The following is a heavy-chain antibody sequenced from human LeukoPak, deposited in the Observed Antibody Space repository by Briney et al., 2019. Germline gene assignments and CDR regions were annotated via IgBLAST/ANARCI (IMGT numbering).Heavy chain of an antibody. Sequence: SETLSLTXAVYGGSFSGYFWSWISQPPGRGLEWIGEISHPGSTNYNPSLKSRVTISADTPKNQFSLKLTSVTAADTAVYYCATKRAGLSVAGQREYWGQGTLVTVSS. CDR1: GGSFSGYF. CDR3: ATKRAGLSVAGQREY. CDR2: ISHPGST. V-gene: IGHV4-34*01. D-gene: IGHD6-19*01. J-gene: IGHJ4*02.